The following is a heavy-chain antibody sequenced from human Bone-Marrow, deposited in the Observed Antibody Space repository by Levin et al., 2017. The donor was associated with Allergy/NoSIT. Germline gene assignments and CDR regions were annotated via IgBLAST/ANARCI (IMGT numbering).Heavy chain of an antibody. J-gene: IGHJ3*02. D-gene: IGHD4-17*01. CDR3: VKPYGDYVLDAFDI. CDR2: ISSNGGST. CDR1: GFTFSSYA. V-gene: IGHV3-64D*06. Sequence: PGGSLRLSCSASGFTFSSYAMHWVRQAPGKGLEYVSAISSNGGSTYYADSVKGRFTISRDNSKNTLYLQMSSLRAEDTAVYYCVKPYGDYVLDAFDIWGQGTMVTVSS.